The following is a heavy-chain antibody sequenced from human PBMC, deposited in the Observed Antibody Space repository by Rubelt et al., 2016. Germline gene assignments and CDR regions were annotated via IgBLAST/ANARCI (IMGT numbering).Heavy chain of an antibody. CDR3: ARGGDRDYGHY. D-gene: IGHD4-17*01. Sequence: QVQLQESGPGLVKPSETLSLTCTVSGGSISTYYWSWFRQPPGQGLEWIGYIYYSGSTSYNPSLKSRVTILVDTSKNQFSLKLSSVTAADTAIYYCARGGDRDYGHYWGQGTLVTVSS. CDR2: IYYSGST. V-gene: IGHV4-59*01. J-gene: IGHJ4*02. CDR1: GGSISTYY.